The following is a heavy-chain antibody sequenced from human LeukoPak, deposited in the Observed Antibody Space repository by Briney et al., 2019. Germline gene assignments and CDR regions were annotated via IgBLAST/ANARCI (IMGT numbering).Heavy chain of an antibody. J-gene: IGHJ4*01. CDR2: INEVGSEK. Sequence: GGSLRLSCAASGFTFSSYWMSWVRQAPGKGLEWVANINEVGSEKNYADSVKGRFTISRDNAKNSLYLQMNSLRVEDTAFYYCAKDNRRHYTSGPNPDSLHWGQEPWSPSPQ. V-gene: IGHV3-7*03. CDR3: AKDNRRHYTSGPNPDSLH. CDR1: GFTFSSYW. D-gene: IGHD6-19*01.